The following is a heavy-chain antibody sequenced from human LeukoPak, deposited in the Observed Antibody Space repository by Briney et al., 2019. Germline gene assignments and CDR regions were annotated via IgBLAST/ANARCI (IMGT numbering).Heavy chain of an antibody. V-gene: IGHV1-69*05. CDR1: GHTFTDYH. Sequence: SVKVSCKASGHTFTDYHIHWVRQAPGQGLEWMGGIIPVFGTANYAQKFQGRVTITTDESTSTAYMELSSLRSEDTAVYYCARQRRVYGSGSYYQFDYWGQGTLVTVSS. CDR3: ARQRRVYGSGSYYQFDY. D-gene: IGHD3-10*01. J-gene: IGHJ4*02. CDR2: IIPVFGTA.